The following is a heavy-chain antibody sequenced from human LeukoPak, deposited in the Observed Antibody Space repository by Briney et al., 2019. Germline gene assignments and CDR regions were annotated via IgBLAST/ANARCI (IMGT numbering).Heavy chain of an antibody. J-gene: IGHJ3*02. CDR1: GFTFSNYG. CDR2: IWYDGSNK. V-gene: IGHV3-33*01. CDR3: ARAQRSQSVVMAFDI. Sequence: PGKSLRLSCAASGFTFSNYGMHWVRQAPGKGLEWVAVIWYDGSNKFYADSVKGRFTISRDNSKNTLYLQMNSLRAEDTAVYYCARAQRSQSVVMAFDIWGQGTMVTVSS. D-gene: IGHD4-23*01.